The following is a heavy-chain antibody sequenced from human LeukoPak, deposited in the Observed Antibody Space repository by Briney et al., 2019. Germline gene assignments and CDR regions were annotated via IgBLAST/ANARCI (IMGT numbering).Heavy chain of an antibody. Sequence: SETLSLTCTVSGGSISSSDYYWGWIRQPPGKGLEWIGNICYTGSSSYNSSLKSRVTISVDTSKNQFSLQLSSVTTADTAVYYCARENYCTNGVCWAFDPWGQGTLVTVSS. J-gene: IGHJ5*02. CDR1: GGSISSSDYY. D-gene: IGHD2-8*01. CDR2: ICYTGSS. V-gene: IGHV4-39*07. CDR3: ARENYCTNGVCWAFDP.